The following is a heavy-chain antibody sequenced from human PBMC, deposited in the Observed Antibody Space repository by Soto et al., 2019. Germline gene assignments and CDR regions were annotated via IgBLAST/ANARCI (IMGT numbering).Heavy chain of an antibody. CDR1: GFTFSSYA. V-gene: IGHV3-30-3*01. CDR2: ISYDGSNK. Sequence: QVQLVESGGGVVQPGRSLRLSCAASGFTFSSYAMHWVRRAPGKGLEWVAVISYDGSNKYYADSVKGRFTISRDNSKNTLYLQRNSLRAEDTAVYYCASDIVVVVAATGDNWFDPWGQGTLVTVSS. CDR3: ASDIVVVVAATGDNWFDP. D-gene: IGHD2-15*01. J-gene: IGHJ5*02.